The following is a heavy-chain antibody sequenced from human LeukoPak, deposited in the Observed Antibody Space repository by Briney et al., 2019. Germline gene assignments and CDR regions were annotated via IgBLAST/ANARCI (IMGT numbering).Heavy chain of an antibody. CDR2: IGTAGDI. Sequence: GGSLRLSCVASGFTFSSYDMHWVRQATGKGLEWVSGIGTAGDIYYSGSVKGRFTISRENAKSSLYLQMKSLRAGDTAVYYCARDRGRYYMDVWGKGTTVTISS. CDR3: ARDRGRYYMDV. V-gene: IGHV3-13*01. D-gene: IGHD6-25*01. J-gene: IGHJ6*03. CDR1: GFTFSSYD.